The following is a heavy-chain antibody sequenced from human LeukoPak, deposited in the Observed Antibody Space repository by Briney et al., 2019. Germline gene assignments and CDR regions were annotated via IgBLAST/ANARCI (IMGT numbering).Heavy chain of an antibody. Sequence: GGSLRLSCTASGFTFSDYYMSWIRQTPGKGLEWVSYISSSSDTIYYADSVKGRFTISRDNAKNLLYLQMNSLRAEDTAVYYCASVLWFGGIFFDYWGQGTLVTVSS. CDR2: ISSSSDTI. D-gene: IGHD3-10*01. CDR1: GFTFSDYY. J-gene: IGHJ4*02. V-gene: IGHV3-11*01. CDR3: ASVLWFGGIFFDY.